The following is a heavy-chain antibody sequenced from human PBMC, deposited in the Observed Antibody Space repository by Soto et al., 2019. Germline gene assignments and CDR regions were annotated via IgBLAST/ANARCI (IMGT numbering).Heavy chain of an antibody. V-gene: IGHV3-15*01. CDR2: IKSKTDGGTT. J-gene: IGHJ4*02. CDR1: GFTFSNAW. D-gene: IGHD3-22*01. Sequence: EVQLVESGGGLVKPGGSLRLSCAASGFTFSNAWMSWVRQAPGKGLEWVGRIKSKTDGGTTDYAAPVKGRFTISRDDSNNTMYLQMNSLKTEATAVYYCNTDPVITMIVVVTLDYWGQGTLVTVSS. CDR3: NTDPVITMIVVVTLDY.